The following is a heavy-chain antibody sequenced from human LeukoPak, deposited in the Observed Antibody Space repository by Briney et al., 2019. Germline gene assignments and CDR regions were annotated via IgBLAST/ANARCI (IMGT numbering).Heavy chain of an antibody. Sequence: ASVKVSCKASGYTFTSYGISWVRQAPGQGLEWMGWISAYNGNTNYAQKLQGRVTMTTDTSTSTAYMELRSLRSEDTAVYYCAREKGCSSTSCYDAFDIWGQGTMVTVSS. D-gene: IGHD2-2*01. V-gene: IGHV1-18*01. J-gene: IGHJ3*02. CDR2: ISAYNGNT. CDR1: GYTFTSYG. CDR3: AREKGCSSTSCYDAFDI.